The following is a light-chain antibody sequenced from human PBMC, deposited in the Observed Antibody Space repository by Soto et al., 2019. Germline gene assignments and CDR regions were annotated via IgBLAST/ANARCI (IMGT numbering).Light chain of an antibody. CDR3: SSYTTSNTRQIV. Sequence: QSALTQPASVSGSPGQSITISCTGTSSDVRGYNYVSWYQQHPGKAPKFMIYDVSNRPSGVSNLFSGSKSGNTASLTISGLQAEDEADYYCSSYTTSNTRQIVFGTGTKVTVL. CDR2: DVS. V-gene: IGLV2-14*01. J-gene: IGLJ1*01. CDR1: SSDVRGYNY.